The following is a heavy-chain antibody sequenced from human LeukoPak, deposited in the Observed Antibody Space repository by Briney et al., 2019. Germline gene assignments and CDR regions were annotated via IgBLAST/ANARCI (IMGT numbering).Heavy chain of an antibody. CDR2: IYSSGST. CDR1: GGSISSYY. J-gene: IGHJ3*02. V-gene: IGHV4-59*01. CDR3: ARDRTAFDM. Sequence: NASETLSLTCTVSGGSISSYYWSWFRQPPGKGLEWIGYIYSSGSTTYSPSLESRVTISVDPSNNRFSLKLTSVTAADTAMYFCARDRTAFDMWGQGTMVTVS.